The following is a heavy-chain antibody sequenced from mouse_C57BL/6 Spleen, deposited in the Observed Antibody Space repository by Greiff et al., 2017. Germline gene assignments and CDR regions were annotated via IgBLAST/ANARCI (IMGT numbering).Heavy chain of an antibody. CDR2: IGGDGST. CDR1: GFSLTSYG. CDR3: AKPDYDGYFTWFAY. J-gene: IGHJ3*01. D-gene: IGHD2-3*01. V-gene: IGHV2-3*01. Sequence: VKLMESGPGLVAPSQSLSITCTVSGFSLTSYGVSWVRQPPGKGLEWLGVIGGDGSTNYHSALISRLSISKDNSKSQVFLKLNSLQTDDTATYYCAKPDYDGYFTWFAYWGQGTLVTVSA.